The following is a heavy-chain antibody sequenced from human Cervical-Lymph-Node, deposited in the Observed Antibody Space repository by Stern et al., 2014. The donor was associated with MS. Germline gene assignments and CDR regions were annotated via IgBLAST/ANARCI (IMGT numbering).Heavy chain of an antibody. Sequence: VQLVQSGAGVVQPGRSLRLACAASGFTFSSSGMPWVRQAPDQGLEWVSVIWYDGTNKYYEVSVKGRFTITRVNSKNTLYLQMNSLRAEDTAVYYCARDSSRGGSNYWGQGTLVTVSS. CDR2: IWYDGTNK. CDR3: ARDSSRGGSNY. J-gene: IGHJ4*02. D-gene: IGHD2-2*01. CDR1: GFTFSSSG. V-gene: IGHV3-33*01.